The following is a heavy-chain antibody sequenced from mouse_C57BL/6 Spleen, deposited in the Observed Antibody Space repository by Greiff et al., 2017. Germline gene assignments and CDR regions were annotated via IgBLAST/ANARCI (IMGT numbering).Heavy chain of an antibody. V-gene: IGHV1-82*01. D-gene: IGHD1-1*01. CDR1: GYAFSSSW. CDR3: ARRGDGSSYWYFDV. J-gene: IGHJ1*03. Sequence: QVQLQQSGPELVKPGASVKISCKASGYAFSSSWMNWVKQRPGKGLEWIGRIYPGDGDTNYNGKFKGKATLTADKSSSTAYMQHSSLTSEDSAVYFCARRGDGSSYWYFDVWGTGTTVTVSS. CDR2: IYPGDGDT.